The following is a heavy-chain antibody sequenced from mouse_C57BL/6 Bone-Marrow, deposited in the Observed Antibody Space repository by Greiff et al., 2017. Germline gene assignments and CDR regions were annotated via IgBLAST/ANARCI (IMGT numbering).Heavy chain of an antibody. CDR1: GFNIKDDY. V-gene: IGHV14-4*01. CDR3: TTRGITTVVDYFDY. D-gene: IGHD1-1*01. J-gene: IGHJ2*01. Sequence: EVQGVESGAELVRPGASVKLSCTASGFNIKDDYMHWVKQRPEQGLEWIGWIDPENGDTEYASKFQGKATITADTSSNTAYLQLSSLTSEDTAVYYCTTRGITTVVDYFDYWGQGTTLTVSS. CDR2: IDPENGDT.